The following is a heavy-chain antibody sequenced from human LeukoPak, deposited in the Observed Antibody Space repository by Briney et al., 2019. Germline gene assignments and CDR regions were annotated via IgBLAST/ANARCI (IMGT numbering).Heavy chain of an antibody. J-gene: IGHJ4*02. D-gene: IGHD5-24*01. CDR2: MNPNSGNT. Sequence: ASVKVSCKASGYTFTSYDINWVRQATGQGLEWMGWMNPNSGNTGYAQKFQGRVTITRNTSISTAYMELSSLRSEDTAVYYCARGGGWLQQKDFDYWGQGTLVTASS. V-gene: IGHV1-8*03. CDR1: GYTFTSYD. CDR3: ARGGGWLQQKDFDY.